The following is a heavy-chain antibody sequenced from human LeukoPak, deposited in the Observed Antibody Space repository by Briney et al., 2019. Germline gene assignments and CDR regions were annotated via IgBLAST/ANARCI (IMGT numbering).Heavy chain of an antibody. Sequence: ASVNVSCKASGYTFTSYGISWVRQAPGQGLEWTGWISAYNGNTNYAQKLQGRVTMTTDTSTSTAYMELRSLRSDDTAVYYCARSDAYSGYDYSDYWGQGTLVTVSS. D-gene: IGHD5-12*01. J-gene: IGHJ4*02. CDR2: ISAYNGNT. CDR3: ARSDAYSGYDYSDY. CDR1: GYTFTSYG. V-gene: IGHV1-18*01.